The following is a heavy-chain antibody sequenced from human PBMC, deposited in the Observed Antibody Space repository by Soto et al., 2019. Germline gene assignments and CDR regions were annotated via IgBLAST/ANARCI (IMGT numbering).Heavy chain of an antibody. J-gene: IGHJ4*02. D-gene: IGHD4-17*01. Sequence: GASVKVSCKASGYTFTSYGISWVRQAPGQGLEWMGWISAYNGNTNYAQKLQGRITMTTDTSTSTAYMELRSLRSDDTAVYYCARVCTYGDYSVCDYWGQGTLVTVSS. CDR2: ISAYNGNT. V-gene: IGHV1-18*01. CDR1: GYTFTSYG. CDR3: ARVCTYGDYSVCDY.